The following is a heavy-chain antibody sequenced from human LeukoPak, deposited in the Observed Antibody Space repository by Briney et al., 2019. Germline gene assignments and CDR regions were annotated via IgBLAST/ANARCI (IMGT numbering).Heavy chain of an antibody. CDR3: AKMVGIAVADPFDY. CDR2: ISGSGGST. J-gene: IGHJ4*02. CDR1: GFSFTSHA. Sequence: GGSLRLSCVASGFSFTSHAMGWVRKAPGKGLEWVSHISGSGGSTKYSGSVKGRFTISRDNAKNSVFLQMNSLRAEDTAVYYCAKMVGIAVADPFDYWGQGTLVTVSS. D-gene: IGHD6-19*01. V-gene: IGHV3-23*01.